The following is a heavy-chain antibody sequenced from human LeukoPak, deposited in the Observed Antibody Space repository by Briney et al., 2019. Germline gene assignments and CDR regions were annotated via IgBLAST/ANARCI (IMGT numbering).Heavy chain of an antibody. Sequence: PGGSLRLSCTASGLTVSNNYMTWVRQAPGKGLEWVALIYSGGTTNYAHSVKGRFTISRDNSKNTLYLQMTNVRAEDTAVYYCARDPPGIAASVSGGWGQGTLVTVSS. CDR3: ARDPPGIAASVSGG. J-gene: IGHJ4*02. D-gene: IGHD6-13*01. V-gene: IGHV3-53*01. CDR1: GLTVSNNY. CDR2: IYSGGTT.